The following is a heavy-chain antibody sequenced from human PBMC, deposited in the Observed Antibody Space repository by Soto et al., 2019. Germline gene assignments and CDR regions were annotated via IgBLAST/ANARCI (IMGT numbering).Heavy chain of an antibody. J-gene: IGHJ4*02. D-gene: IGHD3-22*01. Sequence: QVQLVQSGAEVKKPGASVKVSCKASGYTFTSYGISWVRQAPGQGLEWMGWISAYNGNTNYAQKIQGRGTITTDTSTSTDYLELRSLRSDATAVYYCARVGDYYDSSYYFDYWGQGTLVTVSS. V-gene: IGHV1-18*01. CDR1: GYTFTSYG. CDR3: ARVGDYYDSSYYFDY. CDR2: ISAYNGNT.